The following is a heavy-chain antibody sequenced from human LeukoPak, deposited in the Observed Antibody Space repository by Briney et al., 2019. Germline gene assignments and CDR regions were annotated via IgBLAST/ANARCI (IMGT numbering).Heavy chain of an antibody. D-gene: IGHD5-24*01. V-gene: IGHV4-59*01. CDR2: IYYSGST. J-gene: IGHJ4*02. CDR3: ARDSRDGYVDY. CDR1: GGSISSYY. Sequence: SETLSLTCTVSGGSISSYYWSWIRQPPGKGLERIGYIYYSGSTNYNPSLKSRVTISVDTSKNQFSLRLSSVTAADTAVYYCARDSRDGYVDYWGQGTLVTVSS.